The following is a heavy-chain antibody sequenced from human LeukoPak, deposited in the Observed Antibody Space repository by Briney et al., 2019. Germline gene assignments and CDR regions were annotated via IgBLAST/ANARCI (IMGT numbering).Heavy chain of an antibody. D-gene: IGHD4-11*01. J-gene: IGHJ6*02. CDR3: AIPLSNYAYYYYGMDV. CDR2: IIPIFGTA. V-gene: IGHV1-69*13. Sequence: ASVKVSCKASGGTFSSTTINWVRQAPGQGLEWMGGIIPIFGTANYAQKFQGRVTITADESTSTAYMELSSLRSEDTAVYYCAIPLSNYAYYYYGMDVWGQGTTVTVSS. CDR1: GGTFSSTT.